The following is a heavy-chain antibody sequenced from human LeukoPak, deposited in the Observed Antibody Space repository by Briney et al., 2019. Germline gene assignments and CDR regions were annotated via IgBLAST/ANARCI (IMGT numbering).Heavy chain of an antibody. CDR2: INPNDATT. Sequence: GASVKVSCKASGYTFTNYYVHWVRQAPGQGLEWMGIINPNDATTAYALKFQGRVTVTTDTSTSTAYMELRSLRSDDTAVYYCATYSSGWNPLFYWGQGTLVTVSS. CDR3: ATYSSGWNPLFY. CDR1: GYTFTNYY. V-gene: IGHV1-46*01. J-gene: IGHJ4*02. D-gene: IGHD6-19*01.